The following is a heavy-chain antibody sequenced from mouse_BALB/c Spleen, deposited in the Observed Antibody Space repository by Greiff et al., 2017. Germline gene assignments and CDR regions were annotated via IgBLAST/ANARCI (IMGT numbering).Heavy chain of an antibody. CDR3: AILFITTVVSRYFDV. CDR2: ISSGGSYT. D-gene: IGHD1-1*01. J-gene: IGHJ1*01. V-gene: IGHV5-6*01. CDR1: GFTFSSYG. Sequence: EVKLMESGGDLVKPGGSLKLSCAASGFTFSSYGMSWVRQTPDKRLEWVATISSGGSYTYYPDSVKGRFTISRDNAKNTLYLQMSSLKSEDTAMYYCAILFITTVVSRYFDVWGAGTTVTVSS.